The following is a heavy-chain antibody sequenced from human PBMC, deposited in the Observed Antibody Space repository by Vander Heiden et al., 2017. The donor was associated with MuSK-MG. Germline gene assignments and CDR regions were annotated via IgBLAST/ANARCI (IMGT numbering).Heavy chain of an antibody. D-gene: IGHD3-9*01. CDR3: AKTTGYRQYYAMDV. CDR2: ITGGGSK. Sequence: EVQLLESGVGLVQPGGSLRLSCAASGFMFSNYAMNWVRQAPGKGLEWVSGITGGGSKYHADSVKGRVTMSRDNSKNTLYVQMNSLRAEDTAIYYCAKTTGYRQYYAMDVWGQGTTVTVSS. CDR1: GFMFSNYA. J-gene: IGHJ6*02. V-gene: IGHV3-23*01.